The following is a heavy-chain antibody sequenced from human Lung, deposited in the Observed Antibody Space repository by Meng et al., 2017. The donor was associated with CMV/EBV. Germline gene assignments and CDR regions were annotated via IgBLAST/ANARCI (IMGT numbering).Heavy chain of an antibody. CDR1: GGTFSYA. J-gene: IGHJ6*02. Sequence: SVKVSXKTSGGTFSYAFSWVRQAPGQGLEWMGGIVAILGRANYAQKFQGRVTISMDESTSTAYMELSSLESEDTAVYYCAREVGEWPSFYGMDVWGQGTTVXVSS. D-gene: IGHD2-21*01. CDR2: IVAILGRA. V-gene: IGHV1-69*05. CDR3: AREVGEWPSFYGMDV.